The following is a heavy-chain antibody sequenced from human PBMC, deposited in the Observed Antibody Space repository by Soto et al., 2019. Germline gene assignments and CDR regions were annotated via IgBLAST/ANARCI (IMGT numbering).Heavy chain of an antibody. V-gene: IGHV4-30-2*01. Sequence: SETLSLTCAVSGGSISSGGYSWSWIRQPPGKGLEWIGYIYHSGSTYYNPSLKSRVTISVDRSKNQFSLKLSSVTAADTAVYYCARATTVTNGGLFDYWGQGTLVTVSS. CDR1: GGSISSGGYS. CDR3: ARATTVTNGGLFDY. D-gene: IGHD4-17*01. J-gene: IGHJ4*02. CDR2: IYHSGST.